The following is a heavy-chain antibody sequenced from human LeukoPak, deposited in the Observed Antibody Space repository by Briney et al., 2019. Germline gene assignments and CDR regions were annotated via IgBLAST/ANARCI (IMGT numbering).Heavy chain of an antibody. V-gene: IGHV3-48*01. CDR1: GFTFDDYG. CDR2: ISSSSSTI. D-gene: IGHD3-10*01. CDR3: ARELGLYGSGSNYMDV. J-gene: IGHJ6*03. Sequence: RAGGSLRLSCAASGFTFDDYGMSWVRQAPGKGLEWVSYISSSSSTIYYADSVKGRFTISRDNAKNSLYLQMNSLRAEDTAVYYCARELGLYGSGSNYMDVWGKGTTVTVSS.